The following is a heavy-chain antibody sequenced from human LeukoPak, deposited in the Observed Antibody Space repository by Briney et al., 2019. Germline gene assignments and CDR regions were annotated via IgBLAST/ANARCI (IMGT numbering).Heavy chain of an antibody. CDR3: ARGTIAVARSWFDP. Sequence: SVKVSCKPSGGPFSSYAISWVRQAPGQGLEWMGGAIPSFGTTHYAQKFQGRVTITADKSTSTAYMELSSLRSEDTAVYYCARGTIAVARSWFDPWGQGTLVTVSS. V-gene: IGHV1-69*06. CDR2: AIPSFGTT. J-gene: IGHJ5*02. D-gene: IGHD6-19*01. CDR1: GGPFSSYA.